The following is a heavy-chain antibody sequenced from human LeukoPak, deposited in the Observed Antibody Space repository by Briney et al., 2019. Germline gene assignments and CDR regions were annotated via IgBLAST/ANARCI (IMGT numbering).Heavy chain of an antibody. V-gene: IGHV4-39*01. CDR3: ARRPHRSSTNWFDP. Sequence: SETLSLTCTVSGGSISSSSYYWGWIRQPPGKGLEWIVSIYYSGSTYYNPSLKSRVTISVDTSKNQFSLKLSSVTAADTAVYYCARRPHRSSTNWFDPWGQGTLVTVSS. J-gene: IGHJ5*02. D-gene: IGHD2-2*01. CDR2: IYYSGST. CDR1: GGSISSSSYY.